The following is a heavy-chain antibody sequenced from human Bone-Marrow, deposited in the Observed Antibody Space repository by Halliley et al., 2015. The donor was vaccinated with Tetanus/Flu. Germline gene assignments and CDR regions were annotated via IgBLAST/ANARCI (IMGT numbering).Heavy chain of an antibody. J-gene: IGHJ3*01. V-gene: IGHV3-53*01. Sequence: SLRLSCSASGFSVSSNSMTWVRQAPGKGLEWVAVIYGGGTKRYTDYGKGRFTVSRDNFNNTLHLQMNSLRAEDTALYYCARYPWTCRGGNCYVHPLDLWGQGTSVPVSS. CDR2: IYGGGTK. D-gene: IGHD2-15*01. CDR1: GFSVSSNS. CDR3: ARYPWTCRGGNCYVHPLDL.